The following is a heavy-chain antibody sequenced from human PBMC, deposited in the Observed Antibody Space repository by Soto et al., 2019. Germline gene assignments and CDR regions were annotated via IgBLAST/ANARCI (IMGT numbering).Heavy chain of an antibody. V-gene: IGHV4-39*01. CDR2: VSYRGST. CDR3: ARLLRVDDRFDY. CDR1: GGSISSSSYY. Sequence: QLQLQESGPGLVKPSETLSLTCTVSGGSISSSSYYWGWIRQPPGKGLEWIGSVSYRGSTYYNPSLKSRVPISVDTSKNQFSLRLSAVTAADTAVYYCARLLRVDDRFDYLGQGTLVTVSS. J-gene: IGHJ4*02. D-gene: IGHD2-15*01.